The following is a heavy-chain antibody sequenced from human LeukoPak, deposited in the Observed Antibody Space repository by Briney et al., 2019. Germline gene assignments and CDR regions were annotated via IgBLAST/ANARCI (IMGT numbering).Heavy chain of an antibody. CDR3: ARGRWKQSDNYFDY. J-gene: IGHJ4*02. CDR2: MNPNSGNT. V-gene: IGHV1-8*01. Sequence: ASVKISCKASGYTFTSYDINWVRQATGQGLEWMGWMNPNSGNTGYAQKFQGRVTMTRNTPISTAYMELSSLRSEDTAVYYCARGRWKQSDNYFDYWGQGTLVTVSS. D-gene: IGHD2-15*01. CDR1: GYTFTSYD.